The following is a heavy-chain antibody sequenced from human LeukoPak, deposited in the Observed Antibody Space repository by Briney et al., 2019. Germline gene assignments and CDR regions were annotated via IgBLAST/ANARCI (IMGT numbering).Heavy chain of an antibody. CDR3: ARAVQHYDSSGYYYLIRGVVGATFDY. V-gene: IGHV4-30-4*01. D-gene: IGHD3-22*01. CDR2: IYYSGST. CDR1: GGSISSGDYY. Sequence: SQTLSLTCTVSGGSISSGDYYWSWIRQPPGKGLEWIGYIYYSGSTYYNPSLKSRVTISVDTSKNQFSLKLSSVTAADTAVYYCARAVQHYDSSGYYYLIRGVVGATFDYWGQGTLVTVSS. J-gene: IGHJ4*02.